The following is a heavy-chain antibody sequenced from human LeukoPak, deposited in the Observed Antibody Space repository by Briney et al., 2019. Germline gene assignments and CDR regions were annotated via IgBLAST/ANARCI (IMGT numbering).Heavy chain of an antibody. Sequence: SETLSLTCTVSGGSISSYYWSWIRRPPGKGLEWIGYIYYSGSTNYNPSLKSRVTISVDTSKNQFPLKLSSVTAADTAVYYCARGWIWFDPWGQGTLVTVSS. V-gene: IGHV4-59*01. CDR2: IYYSGST. CDR1: GGSISSYY. D-gene: IGHD2-2*03. CDR3: ARGWIWFDP. J-gene: IGHJ5*02.